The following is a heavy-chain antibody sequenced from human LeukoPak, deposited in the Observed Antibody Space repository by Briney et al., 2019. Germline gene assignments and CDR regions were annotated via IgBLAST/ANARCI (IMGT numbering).Heavy chain of an antibody. Sequence: GASVKVSCKASGYTFTGYCMHWVRQAPGQGLEWMGWINPNSGGTNYAQKFQGRVTMTRDTSISTAYMELSRLRSDDTAVYYCASGEATRPLIRAPRSFDIWGQGTMVTVSS. CDR1: GYTFTGYC. J-gene: IGHJ3*02. CDR3: ASGEATRPLIRAPRSFDI. D-gene: IGHD1-26*01. V-gene: IGHV1-2*02. CDR2: INPNSGGT.